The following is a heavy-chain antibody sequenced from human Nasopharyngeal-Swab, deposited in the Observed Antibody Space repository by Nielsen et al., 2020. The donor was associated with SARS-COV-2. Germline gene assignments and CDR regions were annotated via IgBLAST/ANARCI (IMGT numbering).Heavy chain of an antibody. D-gene: IGHD6-19*01. CDR3: ARDSNGWYGVFDY. V-gene: IGHV1-3*01. Sequence: ASVKVSCKASGYTFTSYAMHWVRQAPGQRLEWMGWINAGNGNTKYSQKFQGRVTITRDTSASTAYMELSSLRSEDTAVYYCARDSNGWYGVFDYWGQGTLVTVSS. CDR2: INAGNGNT. CDR1: GYTFTSYA. J-gene: IGHJ4*02.